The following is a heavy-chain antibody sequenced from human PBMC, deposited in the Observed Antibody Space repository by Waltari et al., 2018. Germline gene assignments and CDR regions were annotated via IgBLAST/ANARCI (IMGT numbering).Heavy chain of an antibody. J-gene: IGHJ4*02. CDR2: INAGGSVM. D-gene: IGHD3-16*01. V-gene: IGHV3-48*03. CDR1: GFTFSRYD. CDR3: ERSGGY. Sequence: QVVDSGGGLVTPGRSLRLSCTDSGFTFSRYDFNWFRQAPGKAPEWIARINAGGSVMYYADSVKGRFAISRDNANNFLYLQIDRLTVEDTAVYYCERSGGYWGQGSQVTVSS.